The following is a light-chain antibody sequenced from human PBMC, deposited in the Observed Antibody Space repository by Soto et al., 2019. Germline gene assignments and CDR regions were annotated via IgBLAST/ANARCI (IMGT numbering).Light chain of an antibody. CDR1: QSISSY. V-gene: IGKV1-39*01. Sequence: DLQMTQSPSSLSASVGDRVTITCRASQSISSYLHWYQQKPGKAPKLLIYAASSLQSGVPSRFSGSGSGTDFTLTISSLQPEDFATYSCQQSYSTPYTFGQGTKVEIK. J-gene: IGKJ2*01. CDR2: AAS. CDR3: QQSYSTPYT.